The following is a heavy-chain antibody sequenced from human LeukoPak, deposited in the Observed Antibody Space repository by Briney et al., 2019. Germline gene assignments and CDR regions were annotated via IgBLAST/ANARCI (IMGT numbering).Heavy chain of an antibody. CDR3: ARRATTVPTVRAFDI. V-gene: IGHV5-51*01. J-gene: IGHJ3*02. D-gene: IGHD4-17*01. Sequence: GESLKISCKGSGYSLANYWIAWVRQMPGKGLEWMGLISPGDSDTRYSPSFQGRVTISADKSISTAYLQWSSLEASDTAMYYCARRATTVPTVRAFDIWGQGTMVTVSS. CDR1: GYSLANYW. CDR2: ISPGDSDT.